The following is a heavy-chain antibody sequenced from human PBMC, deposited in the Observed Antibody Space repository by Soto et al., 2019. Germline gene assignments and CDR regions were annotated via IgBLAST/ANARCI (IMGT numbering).Heavy chain of an antibody. D-gene: IGHD5-18*01. V-gene: IGHV4-30-4*01. Sequence: QVQLQESGPGLVKPSQTLSLTCTVSGDSISSNNNYWSWIRQPPGEGLEWIGFISYSGTTSYSPSLKSRVAISLATSKTQFPPSLSSVTAADTAVYYCARGRGYSYGLDPWGQGTLVTVSS. J-gene: IGHJ5*02. CDR3: ARGRGYSYGLDP. CDR2: ISYSGTT. CDR1: GDSISSNNNY.